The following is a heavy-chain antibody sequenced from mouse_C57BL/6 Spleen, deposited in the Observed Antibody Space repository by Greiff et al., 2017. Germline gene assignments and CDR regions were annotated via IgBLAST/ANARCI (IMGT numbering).Heavy chain of an antibody. CDR2: IWGGGST. CDR1: GFSLTSYG. V-gene: IGHV2-9*01. CDR3: AKHGGYYYGSSSAWFAY. D-gene: IGHD1-1*01. J-gene: IGHJ3*01. Sequence: VQRVESGPGLVAPSQSLSITCTVSGFSLTSYGVDWVRQPPGQGLEWLGVIWGGGSTNYNSALMSRLSISTDNSKSQVFLKMNSLQTDDTAMYYCAKHGGYYYGSSSAWFAYWGQGTLVTVSA.